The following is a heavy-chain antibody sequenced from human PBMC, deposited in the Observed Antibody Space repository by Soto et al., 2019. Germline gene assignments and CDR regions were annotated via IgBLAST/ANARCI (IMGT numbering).Heavy chain of an antibody. CDR2: ISSDGNKK. J-gene: IGHJ1*01. CDR3: AKEYYSEGPIQH. V-gene: IGHV3-30*09. D-gene: IGHD1-26*01. Sequence: QVHLVESGGGVVQPGRSLRLSCAASGFTHSTFAMHWVRQAPGKGLEWVAVISSDGNKKTYGDSVRGRFAISRDNYKNTLYLKMNSLRTEDTALYFCAKEYYSEGPIQHWGQGTLVTVSS. CDR1: GFTHSTFA.